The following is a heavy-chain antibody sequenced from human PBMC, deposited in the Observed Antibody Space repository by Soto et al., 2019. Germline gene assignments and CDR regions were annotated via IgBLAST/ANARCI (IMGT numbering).Heavy chain of an antibody. V-gene: IGHV4-59*01. CDR2: IYYSGST. CDR3: ARGYYDILTGFVSLTP. D-gene: IGHD3-9*01. Sequence: SETLSLTCTVSGGSISSYYWSWIPQPPGKGLEWIGYIYYSGSTNYNPSLKSRVTISVDTSKNQFSLKLSSVTAADTAVYYCARGYYDILTGFVSLTPWGQGTLVTVSS. J-gene: IGHJ5*02. CDR1: GGSISSYY.